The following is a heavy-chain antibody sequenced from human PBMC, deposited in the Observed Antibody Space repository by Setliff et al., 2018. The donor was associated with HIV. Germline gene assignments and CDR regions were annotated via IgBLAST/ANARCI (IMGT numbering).Heavy chain of an antibody. CDR2: VYYSGTT. V-gene: IGHV4-59*11. CDR1: GASISSHY. D-gene: IGHD3-22*01. Sequence: SETLSLTCTVSGASISSHYWSWIRQSPGKGLEWIGHVYYSGTTKYNPSLQSRVSMSVDTSKNQVSVRLQSLSAADTAVYYCARDVTFITHDALDLWGQGIMVTVS. J-gene: IGHJ3*01. CDR3: ARDVTFITHDALDL.